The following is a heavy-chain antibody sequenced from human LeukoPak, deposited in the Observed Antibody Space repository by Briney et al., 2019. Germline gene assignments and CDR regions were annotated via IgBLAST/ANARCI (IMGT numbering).Heavy chain of an antibody. CDR3: AKVPIAVAGTPYYFDY. J-gene: IGHJ4*02. CDR2: ISPSGGRP. Sequence: GGSLRLSCAASGFTFSSYAMSWVRQAPGKGLEWVASISPSGGRPFYADSVKGRFTISRDNSKNTLYLQMNSLGAEDTAVYYCAKVPIAVAGTPYYFDYWGQGTLVTVPS. D-gene: IGHD6-19*01. CDR1: GFTFSSYA. V-gene: IGHV3-23*01.